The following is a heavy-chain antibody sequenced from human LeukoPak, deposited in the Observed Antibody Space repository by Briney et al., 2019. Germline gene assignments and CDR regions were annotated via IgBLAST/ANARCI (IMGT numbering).Heavy chain of an antibody. CDR1: GYTFTGYY. CDR3: ARTGFCSTSCYYYYYYYMDV. CDR2: INPNSGNT. V-gene: IGHV1-8*02. J-gene: IGHJ6*03. Sequence: ASVKVSCKASGYTFTGYYMHWVRQAPGQGLEWMGWINPNSGNTGYAQKFQGRVTMTRNTSISTAYMELSSLRSEDTAVYYCARTGFCSTSCYYYYYYYMDVWGKGTTVTVSS. D-gene: IGHD2-2*01.